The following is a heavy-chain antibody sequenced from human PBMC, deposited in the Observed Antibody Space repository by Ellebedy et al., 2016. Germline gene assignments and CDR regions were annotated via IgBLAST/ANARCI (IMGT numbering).Heavy chain of an antibody. Sequence: GSLRLSCTVSGGFISSYYWSWVRQPPGKGLEWIGYIYYTGSTSYNPSLNSRVTMSVDTSKNQLSLNLRSVSAADTGVYYCVRGLRPFDTWGQGTLVTVSS. CDR2: IYYTGST. CDR3: VRGLRPFDT. J-gene: IGHJ5*02. V-gene: IGHV4-59*01. CDR1: GGFISSYY.